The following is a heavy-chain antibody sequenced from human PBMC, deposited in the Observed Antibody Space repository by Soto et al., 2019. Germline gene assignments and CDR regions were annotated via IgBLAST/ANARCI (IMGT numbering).Heavy chain of an antibody. V-gene: IGHV4-59*01. CDR3: ARGLRYFDWFPGAHAFDI. D-gene: IGHD3-9*01. Sequence: PSETLSLTCTVSGGSISSYYWSWIRQPPGKGLEWIGYIYYSGSTNYNPSLKSRVTISVDTSKNQFSLKLSSVTAADTAVYYCARGLRYFDWFPGAHAFDIWGQGTMVTVSS. J-gene: IGHJ3*02. CDR2: IYYSGST. CDR1: GGSISSYY.